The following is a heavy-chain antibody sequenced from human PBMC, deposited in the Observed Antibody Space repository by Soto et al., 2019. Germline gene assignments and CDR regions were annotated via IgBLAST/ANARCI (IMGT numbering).Heavy chain of an antibody. CDR3: ARDPRIAVPGRENWFDP. CDR1: GFTFSSYW. Sequence: EVQLVESGGGLVQPGGSLRLSCAASGFTFSSYWMNWVRQAPGKGLEWVANIKQDGSEKHYVDSVKGRFTISRDNAKNSLYLQMNSLRAEDTAVYYCARDPRIAVPGRENWFDPWGQGTLVTVSS. CDR2: IKQDGSEK. J-gene: IGHJ5*02. D-gene: IGHD6-19*01. V-gene: IGHV3-7*01.